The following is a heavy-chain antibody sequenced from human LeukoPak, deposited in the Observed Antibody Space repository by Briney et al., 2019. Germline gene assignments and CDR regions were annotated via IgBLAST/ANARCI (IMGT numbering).Heavy chain of an antibody. CDR1: GFTFSSYG. J-gene: IGHJ4*02. CDR3: AKDSKVKVVAAVFDY. CDR2: ISYDGSNK. V-gene: IGHV3-30*18. Sequence: GGSLRLSCAASGFTFSSYGMHWVRQAPGKGLEWVAVISYDGSNKYYADSVKGRFTISRDNSKNTLYLQMNSLGAEDTAVYYCAKDSKVKVVAAVFDYWGQGTLVTVSS. D-gene: IGHD2-15*01.